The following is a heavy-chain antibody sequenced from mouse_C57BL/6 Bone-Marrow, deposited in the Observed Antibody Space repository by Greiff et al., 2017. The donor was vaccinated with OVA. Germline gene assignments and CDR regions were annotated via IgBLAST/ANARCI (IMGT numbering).Heavy chain of an antibody. Sequence: VQLQQSGAELVRPGASVTLSCKASGYTFPDYEMHWVKQTPVHGLEWIGAIDPETGGPAYNQKFKGKAILTADKSSSTAYMELRSLTSEDSAVYYCTRGYSNYYAMDYWGQGTSVTVSS. J-gene: IGHJ4*01. V-gene: IGHV1-15*01. CDR3: TRGYSNYYAMDY. CDR2: IDPETGGP. CDR1: GYTFPDYE. D-gene: IGHD2-5*01.